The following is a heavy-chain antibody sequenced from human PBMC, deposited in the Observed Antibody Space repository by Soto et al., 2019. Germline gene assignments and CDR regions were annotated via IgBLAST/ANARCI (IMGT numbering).Heavy chain of an antibody. D-gene: IGHD1-1*01. CDR1: GGTFSSYA. V-gene: IGHV1-69*13. CDR2: IIPIFGTA. CDR3: AREPATAKPEGVDF. Sequence: SVKVSCKASGGTFSSYAISWVRQAPGQGLEWMGGIIPIFGTANYAQKFQGRVTITADESTSTAYMELSRLRSGDTAVYYCAREPATAKPEGVDFWGQGTLVTVSS. J-gene: IGHJ4*02.